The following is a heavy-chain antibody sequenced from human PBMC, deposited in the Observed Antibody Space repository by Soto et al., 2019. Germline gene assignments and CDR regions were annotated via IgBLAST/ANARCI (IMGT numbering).Heavy chain of an antibody. CDR1: GFTFSSYA. V-gene: IGHV3-23*01. D-gene: IGHD2-15*01. CDR2: ISGSGGST. J-gene: IGHJ3*02. Sequence: GCLRLSCAASGFTFSSYAMSWVRQAPGKGLEWVSAISGSGGSTYYADSVKGRFTISRDNSKNTLYLQMNSLRAEDTAVYYCAKDRKDIVVVVAAADDAFDIWGQGTMVTVSS. CDR3: AKDRKDIVVVVAAADDAFDI.